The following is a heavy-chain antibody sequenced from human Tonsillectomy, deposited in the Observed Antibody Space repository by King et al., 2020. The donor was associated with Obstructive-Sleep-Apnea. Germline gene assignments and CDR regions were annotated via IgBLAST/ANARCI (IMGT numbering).Heavy chain of an antibody. CDR2: VSGTGDTL. CDR3: TRGVFSDF. V-gene: IGHV3-11*01. J-gene: IGHJ4*02. D-gene: IGHD3-16*01. CDR1: GFTFSDYY. Sequence: VQLVESGGGLVKPGGSLRLSCAASGFTFSDYYMNWIRQSPGKGLEWLAFVSGTGDTLYYEDSVRGRFTISRDNDKNSLSLQMNSLRAADTATYYCTRGVFSDFWGRGTLVTVSS.